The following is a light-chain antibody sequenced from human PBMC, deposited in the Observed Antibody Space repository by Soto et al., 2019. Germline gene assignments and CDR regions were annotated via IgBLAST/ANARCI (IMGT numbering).Light chain of an antibody. CDR3: SSYGGSNPVV. V-gene: IGLV2-8*01. CDR1: SSDVGGYNY. Sequence: QSVLTQPPSASGSPGQSVTISCTGSSSDVGGYNYVSWYQQHPGKAPKLMIYEVSKRPSGVPDRLSGSKSGNTASLTVSGLQAEDEADYYCSSYGGSNPVVFGGGTQLTVL. J-gene: IGLJ2*01. CDR2: EVS.